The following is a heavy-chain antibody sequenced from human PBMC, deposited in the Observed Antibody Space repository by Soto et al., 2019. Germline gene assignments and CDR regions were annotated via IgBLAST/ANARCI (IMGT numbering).Heavy chain of an antibody. D-gene: IGHD1-1*01. CDR2: MNPKNGNT. CDR3: TKGQLRD. CDR1: GYTFTSYE. J-gene: IGHJ4*02. V-gene: IGHV1-8*01. Sequence: QEQLVQSGAEVKKPGASVKVSCKASGYTFTSYEINWVRQATGQGLEWMGWMNPKNGNTGYAQKFQGRVTMTRDTSIITAYMELSSLRSDDMAVYYCTKGQLRDWGQGTLVTVSP.